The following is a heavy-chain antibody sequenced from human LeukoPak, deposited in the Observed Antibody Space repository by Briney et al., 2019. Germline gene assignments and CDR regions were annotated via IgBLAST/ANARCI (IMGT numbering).Heavy chain of an antibody. CDR2: ITCNRRTI. J-gene: IGHJ4*02. CDR1: GFTFDDFA. Sequence: GRSLRLSCAASGFTFDDFAMHWVRHAPAQALYCLSCITCNRRTIPYPASVKRRFTISRDNAKNSLYLQMNSLRPEDTALYYCVKANYWGQGTLVTVSS. CDR3: VKANY. V-gene: IGHV3-9*01.